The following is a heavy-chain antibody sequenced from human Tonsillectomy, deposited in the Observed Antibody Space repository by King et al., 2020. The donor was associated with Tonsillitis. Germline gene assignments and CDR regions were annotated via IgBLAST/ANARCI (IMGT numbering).Heavy chain of an antibody. Sequence: VQLVESGGGVVQPGRSLRLSCAASGFTFRSYGMHWVRQAPGKGLEWVAVISYDGSNKYYADSVKGRFTISRDNSKNTLYLQMNSLRAEDTAVYYCARDMRPYSSSYLDYWGQGTLVTVSS. CDR3: ARDMRPYSSSYLDY. J-gene: IGHJ4*02. D-gene: IGHD6-13*01. CDR1: GFTFRSYG. V-gene: IGHV3-33*05. CDR2: ISYDGSNK.